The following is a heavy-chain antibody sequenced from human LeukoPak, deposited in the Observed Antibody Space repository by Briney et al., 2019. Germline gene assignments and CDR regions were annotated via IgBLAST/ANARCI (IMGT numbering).Heavy chain of an antibody. J-gene: IGHJ4*02. CDR1: GGSFSGYY. V-gene: IGHV4-34*01. CDR3: ARGGGLTRLDY. CDR2: IYYSGST. Sequence: SETLSLTCAVYGGSFSGYYWSWIRQPPGKGLEWIGSIYYSGSTYYNPSLKSRVTISVDTSKNQFSLKLSSVTAADTAVYYCARGGGLTRLDYWGQGTLVTVSS. D-gene: IGHD4/OR15-4a*01.